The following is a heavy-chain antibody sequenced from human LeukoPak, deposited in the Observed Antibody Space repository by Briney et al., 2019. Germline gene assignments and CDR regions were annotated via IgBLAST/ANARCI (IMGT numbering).Heavy chain of an antibody. CDR2: IYISGRT. J-gene: IGHJ6*02. CDR3: AREVGRYIAAAGNYYGMDV. Sequence: SETLSLTCGVSGGSISTYYWSWIRQPAGKGLEWIGRIYISGRTNYNPSLESRVTMSVDTSNDQFSLKLSSVTAADTAVYYCAREVGRYIAAAGNYYGMDVWGQGTTVTVSS. D-gene: IGHD6-13*01. V-gene: IGHV4-4*07. CDR1: GGSISTYY.